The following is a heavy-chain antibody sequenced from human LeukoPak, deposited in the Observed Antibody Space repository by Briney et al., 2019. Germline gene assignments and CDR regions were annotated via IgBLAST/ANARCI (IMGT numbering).Heavy chain of an antibody. D-gene: IGHD3-10*01. V-gene: IGHV3-23*01. CDR3: AKGHYYGSGSLDY. Sequence: PGGSLRLSCAASGFTFSSYGMSWVRQAPGKGLEWVSFISVSGGRTSYADSVKGRFTISRDDSMNMLYLQMNSLRAEDTAVYYCAKGHYYGSGSLDYWGQGTLVTVSS. CDR1: GFTFSSYG. CDR2: ISVSGGRT. J-gene: IGHJ4*02.